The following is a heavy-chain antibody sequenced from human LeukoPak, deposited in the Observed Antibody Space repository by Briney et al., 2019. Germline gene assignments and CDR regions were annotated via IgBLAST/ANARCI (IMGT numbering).Heavy chain of an antibody. CDR3: ARGPTRAIGFDI. V-gene: IGHV4-61*02. Sequence: AAETLSLTCSVSGHSISSGTYYWPWVRQPAGKGLEWIVRIYSNGSTNHNPSLKSRVALSVDTSKNQFSLKLSSVTAADTAVYYCARGPTRAIGFDIWGQGTTVTVS. CDR2: IYSNGST. CDR1: GHSISSGTYY. J-gene: IGHJ3*02.